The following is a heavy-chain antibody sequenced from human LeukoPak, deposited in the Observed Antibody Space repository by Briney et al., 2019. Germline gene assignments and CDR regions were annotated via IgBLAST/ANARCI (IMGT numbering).Heavy chain of an antibody. CDR1: GFTFSAFY. CDR3: TRDPRLLDS. J-gene: IGHJ4*02. Sequence: GGSLRLSCAASGFTFSAFYMTWIRQAPGKGLESVAYIAGNSQYINYADSVKGRFTISRDNAKNSLYLQMSSLRVEDTAVYYCTRDPRLLDSWGQGTLVTVSS. D-gene: IGHD6-6*01. CDR2: IAGNSQYI. V-gene: IGHV3-11*06.